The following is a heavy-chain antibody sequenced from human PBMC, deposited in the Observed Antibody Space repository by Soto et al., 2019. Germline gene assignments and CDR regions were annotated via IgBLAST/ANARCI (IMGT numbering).Heavy chain of an antibody. V-gene: IGHV3-48*01. CDR1: GVSLYNYA. Sequence: GGALRLSCAASGVSLYNYAMYSVRQAPGQGLEWVSYISLSSANIHYADSVEGRFSVSRDNFKKTAFLDMNSLTTEDTSTYYCAKESASDNWYFDLWGRGTLVTVSS. CDR3: AKESASDNWYFDL. J-gene: IGHJ2*01. D-gene: IGHD3-3*01. CDR2: ISLSSANI.